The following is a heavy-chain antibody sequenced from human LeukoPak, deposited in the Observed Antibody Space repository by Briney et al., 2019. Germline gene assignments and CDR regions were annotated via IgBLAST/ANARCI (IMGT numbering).Heavy chain of an antibody. D-gene: IGHD3-10*01. V-gene: IGHV3-23*01. CDR2: ISGSGGST. Sequence: GGSLRLSCAASGFTFSSYAMSWVRQAPGKGLEWVSAISGSGGSTYYADSVKGRFTISRDNSKNTLHLQMNSLRAEDTAVYYCAKDQVLLWFGELPSPPGYWGQGTLVTVSS. CDR3: AKDQVLLWFGELPSPPGY. J-gene: IGHJ4*02. CDR1: GFTFSSYA.